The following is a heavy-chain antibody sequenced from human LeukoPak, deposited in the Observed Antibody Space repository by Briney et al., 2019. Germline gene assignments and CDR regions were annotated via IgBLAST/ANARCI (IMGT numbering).Heavy chain of an antibody. CDR3: ARAAPHERYFDYYFDY. V-gene: IGHV4-59*01. Sequence: SETLSRTCTVSGDSISSYYWSWIREPPGKGLEWIGYIYYSGNTKYNPSLKSRVTISVDSSKNQFSLKLSSVTAADTAVYYCARAAPHERYFDYYFDYWGQGTLVTVSS. D-gene: IGHD3-9*01. CDR1: GDSISSYY. CDR2: IYYSGNT. J-gene: IGHJ4*02.